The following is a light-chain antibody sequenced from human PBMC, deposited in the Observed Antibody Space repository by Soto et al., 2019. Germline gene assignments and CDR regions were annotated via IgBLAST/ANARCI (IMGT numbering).Light chain of an antibody. V-gene: IGKV2-28*01. Sequence: EIVMTQSPLSLPVTPGEPASLSCKSSQSLLHRNVDDYLDWYLQKPGQSPQLLIYMGSSRASGVPGRFSGSGSGTDFTLKISRVEAEDVGVYFCMQSLQTPRTFGQGTKLESK. CDR2: MGS. CDR3: MQSLQTPRT. CDR1: QSLLHRNVDDY. J-gene: IGKJ2*01.